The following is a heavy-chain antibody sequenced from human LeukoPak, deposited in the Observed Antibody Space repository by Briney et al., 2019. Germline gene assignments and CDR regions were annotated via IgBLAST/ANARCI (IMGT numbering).Heavy chain of an antibody. CDR3: ARGSAVAGNPYDY. J-gene: IGHJ4*02. V-gene: IGHV1-69*04. CDR1: GGTFSSYA. CDR2: IIPILGVA. D-gene: IGHD6-19*01. Sequence: SVKVSCKASGGTFSSYAISWVRQAPGQGLEWMGRIIPILGVANYAQKFQGRVTITADKSTSTAYMELSSLRSEDTAVYYCARGSAVAGNPYDYWGQGTLVTVSS.